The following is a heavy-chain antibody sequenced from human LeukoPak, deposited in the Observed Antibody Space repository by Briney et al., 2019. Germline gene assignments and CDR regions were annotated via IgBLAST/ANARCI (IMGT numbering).Heavy chain of an antibody. Sequence: GASVKVSCKASGYTFTGYYMHWVRQAPGQGLEWMGWINPNSGGTNYAQKFQGRVTMTRDTSISTAYMELSRLRSDDTAVYYCAPRAVVIPDAFDYWGQGTLVTASS. CDR1: GYTFTGYY. CDR2: INPNSGGT. D-gene: IGHD4-23*01. J-gene: IGHJ4*02. V-gene: IGHV1-2*02. CDR3: APRAVVIPDAFDY.